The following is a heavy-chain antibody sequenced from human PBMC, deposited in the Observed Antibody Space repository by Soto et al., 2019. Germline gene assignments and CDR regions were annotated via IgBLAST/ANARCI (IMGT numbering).Heavy chain of an antibody. Sequence: GGSLRLSCTASGFTFGDYAMSWFRQAPGKGLEWVGFIRSKAYGGTTEYAASVKGRFTISRDDSKSIAYLQMNSLKTEDTAVYYCTGTYYPLFFIPLLYGMDVWGQGTTVTVSS. CDR3: TGTYYPLFFIPLLYGMDV. J-gene: IGHJ6*02. CDR2: IRSKAYGGTT. V-gene: IGHV3-49*03. CDR1: GFTFGDYA. D-gene: IGHD1-26*01.